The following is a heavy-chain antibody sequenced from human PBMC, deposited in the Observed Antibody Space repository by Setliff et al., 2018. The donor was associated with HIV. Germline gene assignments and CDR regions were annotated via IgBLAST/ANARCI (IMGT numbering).Heavy chain of an antibody. V-gene: IGHV4-39*02. CDR2: IYYSGSA. D-gene: IGHD2-8*01. Sequence: SETLSLTCTVSGGSISSNIYFWGWIRQPPGKGLEWIGSIYYSGSAYYNSSLRSRLTISVDTSKNHFSLKLNSVTAADTAVYFCARPTTGVGGGAAFDIWGQGTMVTVSS. J-gene: IGHJ3*02. CDR1: GGSISSNIYF. CDR3: ARPTTGVGGGAAFDI.